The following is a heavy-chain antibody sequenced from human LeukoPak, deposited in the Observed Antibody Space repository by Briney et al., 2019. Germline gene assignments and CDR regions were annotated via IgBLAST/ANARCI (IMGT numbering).Heavy chain of an antibody. CDR1: GGSFSGYY. V-gene: IGHV4-38-2*01. Sequence: SETLSLTCAVYGGSFSGYYWGWLRQPPGKGLEWIGRIYHSGSTYYNPSLKSRVTISVDTSKNQFSLKLSSVTAGDTAVYYCASNTGSGSYYSPYYYMDVWGEGTTVTVSS. D-gene: IGHD3-10*01. J-gene: IGHJ6*03. CDR2: IYHSGST. CDR3: ASNTGSGSYYSPYYYMDV.